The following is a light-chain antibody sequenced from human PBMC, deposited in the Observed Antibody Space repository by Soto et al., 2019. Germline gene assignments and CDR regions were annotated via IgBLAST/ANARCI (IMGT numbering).Light chain of an antibody. J-gene: IGKJ4*01. CDR1: QSLLYSNGYTY. V-gene: IGKV2-28*01. Sequence: DIVMTQSPLSLPVTPGEPASISCRSSQSLLYSNGYTYLDWYLQKPGQSPQLLIYLGSNRDSGVPDRCSGSGSGTDFTLKISRVEAEDVGVYYCMQALQTPLTFGGGTEVQIK. CDR2: LGS. CDR3: MQALQTPLT.